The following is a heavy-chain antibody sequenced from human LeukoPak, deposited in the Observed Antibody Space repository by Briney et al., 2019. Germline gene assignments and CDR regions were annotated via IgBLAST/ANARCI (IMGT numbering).Heavy chain of an antibody. Sequence: PSQTLSLTCTVSGGSISSGGYYWSWIRQHPGKGLEWIGYIYYSGSTYYNPSLKSRVTISVDTSKNQFSLKLSSVTAADTAVYYCARQRTGRGSSKRHYYYYYGMDVWGQGTTVTVSS. J-gene: IGHJ6*02. D-gene: IGHD6-6*01. CDR1: GGSISSGGYY. V-gene: IGHV4-31*03. CDR3: ARQRTGRGSSKRHYYYYYGMDV. CDR2: IYYSGST.